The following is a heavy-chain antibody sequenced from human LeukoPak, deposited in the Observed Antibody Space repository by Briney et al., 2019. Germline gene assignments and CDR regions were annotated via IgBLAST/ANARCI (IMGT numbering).Heavy chain of an antibody. J-gene: IGHJ5*02. CDR3: AKEAVRGNYNWFDP. CDR2: ISGSGGST. D-gene: IGHD3-10*01. V-gene: IGHV3-23*01. Sequence: GGPLRHSCSASGFTLSSYAMSWVRHAPGERLEWVSAISGSGGSTYYADSVKGRFTISRDNSKNTLYLQMNSLRAEDTAVYYCAKEAVRGNYNWFDPWGQGTLVTVSS. CDR1: GFTLSSYA.